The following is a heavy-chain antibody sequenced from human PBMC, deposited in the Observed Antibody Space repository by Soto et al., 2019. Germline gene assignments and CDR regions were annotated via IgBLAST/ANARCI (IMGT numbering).Heavy chain of an antibody. Sequence: QVQLVESGGGVVQPGRSLRLTCAASGFTFSSSGMHWVRQAPGKGLEWVALIAYDGSKTYYGYSVRGRFTISRDNSENSLFLQMNSLRAEDTAVYYCARWVGVSMFDNSGKYDSWGQGTLVTVSS. CDR1: GFTFSSSG. V-gene: IGHV3-30*03. CDR2: IAYDGSKT. J-gene: IGHJ5*01. CDR3: ARWVGVSMFDNSGKYDS. D-gene: IGHD3-22*01.